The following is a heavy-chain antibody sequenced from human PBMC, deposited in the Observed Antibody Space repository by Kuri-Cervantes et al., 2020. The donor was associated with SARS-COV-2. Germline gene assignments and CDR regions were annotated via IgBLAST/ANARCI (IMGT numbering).Heavy chain of an antibody. Sequence: GESLKISCKGSGYSFTSYWMGWVRQMPGKGLEWMGISYPGDSDTRYGPSFQGQVTISADKSISTAYLQWSSLKASDTAMYYCARTESSVYYVRVGAFDIWGQGTMVTVSS. CDR3: ARTESSVYYVRVGAFDI. D-gene: IGHD3-22*01. J-gene: IGHJ3*02. CDR1: GYSFTSYW. CDR2: SYPGDSDT. V-gene: IGHV5-51*01.